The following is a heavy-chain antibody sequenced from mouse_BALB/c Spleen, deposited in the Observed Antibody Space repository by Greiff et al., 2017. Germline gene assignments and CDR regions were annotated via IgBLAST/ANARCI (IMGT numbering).Heavy chain of an antibody. Sequence: VKVVESGPGLVAPSQSLSITCTVTGFSLTSYGVHWVRQPPGKGLEWLGVIWAGGSTNYNSALMSRLSISKDNSKSQVFLKMNSLQTDDTAMYYCARDPSLPGRYAKDYWGQGTSVTVSS. V-gene: IGHV2-9*02. D-gene: IGHD5-5*01. CDR1: GFSLTSYG. CDR3: ARDPSLPGRYAKDY. CDR2: IWAGGST. J-gene: IGHJ4*01.